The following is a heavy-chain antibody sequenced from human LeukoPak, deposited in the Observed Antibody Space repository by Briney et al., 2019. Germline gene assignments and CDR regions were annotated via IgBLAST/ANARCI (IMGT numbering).Heavy chain of an antibody. CDR3: AGGYHSPYDSSGYCLDY. D-gene: IGHD3-22*01. V-gene: IGHV1-46*01. J-gene: IGHJ4*02. Sequence: ASVKVSCKASGYTFTSYYMHWVRQAPGQGLEWMGIVNPSGGSTSYAQKFQGRVTMTRDTSTSTVYMELSSLRSEDTAVYYCAGGYHSPYDSSGYCLDYWGQGTLVTVSS. CDR1: GYTFTSYY. CDR2: VNPSGGST.